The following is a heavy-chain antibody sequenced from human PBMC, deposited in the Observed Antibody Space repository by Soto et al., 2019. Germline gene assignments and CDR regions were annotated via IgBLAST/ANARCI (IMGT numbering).Heavy chain of an antibody. Sequence: QVQLQESGPGLVKPSETLSLTCTVSGGSISSYYWSWIRQPPGKGLECIGYIYYSGSTNYNPSLKSRVTRSVDTSKSPFSLKISLQLSSVTAADTAVYYCARRWGYCFDYWGQGTLVTFSS. CDR3: ARRWGYCFDY. J-gene: IGHJ4*02. D-gene: IGHD3-16*01. V-gene: IGHV4-59*08. CDR2: IYYSGST. CDR1: GGSISSYY.